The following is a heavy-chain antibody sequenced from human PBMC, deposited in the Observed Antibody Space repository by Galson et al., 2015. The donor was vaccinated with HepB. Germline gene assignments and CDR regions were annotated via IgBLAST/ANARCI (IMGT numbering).Heavy chain of an antibody. D-gene: IGHD6-19*01. CDR3: ARAIAVAGYYYYGMDV. J-gene: IGHJ6*02. V-gene: IGHV4-34*01. CDR2: INHSGST. Sequence: LSLTCAVYGGSFSGYYWSWIRQPPGKGLEWIGEINHSGSTNYNPSLKSRVTISVDTSKNQFSLKLSSVTAADTAVYYCARAIAVAGYYYYGMDVWGQGTTVTVSS. CDR1: GGSFSGYY.